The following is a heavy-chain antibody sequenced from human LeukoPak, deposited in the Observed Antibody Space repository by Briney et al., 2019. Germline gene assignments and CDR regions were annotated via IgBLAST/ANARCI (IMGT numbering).Heavy chain of an antibody. Sequence: GGSLRLSCAASGFTFSSFDMHWVRQPTGQGLEWVSTIGTASDTYCPGSVEGRFTLSRDNAKNSLYLQMNSLTAGDTAVYYCARGPPRGKYYYMDVWGKGTTVTVSS. CDR3: ARGPPRGKYYYMDV. CDR1: GFTFSSFD. J-gene: IGHJ6*03. D-gene: IGHD1-1*01. V-gene: IGHV3-13*01. CDR2: IGTASDT.